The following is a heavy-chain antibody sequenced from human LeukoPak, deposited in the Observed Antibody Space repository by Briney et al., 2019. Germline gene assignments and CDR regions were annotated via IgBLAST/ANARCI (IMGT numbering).Heavy chain of an antibody. CDR1: GCSLTSYW. CDR2: IYPSDSDT. J-gene: IGHJ4*02. Sequence: GESLKISCKCSGCSLTSYWIGWVRQMPGKGLEWMGIIYPSDSDTRYSPSFQGQVTISADKSISTAYLQWTSLKASDTAIYYCARPPYCSGGSCYSGFWGQGTLVTVSS. CDR3: ARPPYCSGGSCYSGF. V-gene: IGHV5-51*01. D-gene: IGHD2-15*01.